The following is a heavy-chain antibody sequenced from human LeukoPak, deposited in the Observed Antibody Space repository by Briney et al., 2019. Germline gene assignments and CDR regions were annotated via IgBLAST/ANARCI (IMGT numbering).Heavy chain of an antibody. V-gene: IGHV3-23*01. CDR1: RFTFTNYA. CDR2: ISGSGGTT. J-gene: IGHJ4*02. Sequence: GGSLRLSCAASRFTFTNYAMSWVRQAPGRGLEWVSGISGSGGTTYYADSVRGRLIISRDNSKNTLYLQMSSLSAEDTGIYYCVKERDYSGTGVLDFWGQGTLVTVSS. CDR3: VKERDYSGTGVLDF. D-gene: IGHD1-26*01.